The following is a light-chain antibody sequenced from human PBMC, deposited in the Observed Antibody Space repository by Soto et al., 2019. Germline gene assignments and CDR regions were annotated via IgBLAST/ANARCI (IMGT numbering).Light chain of an antibody. CDR2: EGS. J-gene: IGLJ2*01. CDR3: SSYAGRSFL. CDR1: SS. V-gene: IGLV2-23*01. Sequence: QSALTQPASVSGSPGQSITISCTGTSSVSWYQQHLGKAPKLIIYEGSQRPSGVSNRFSGSKSGNTASLTISGLQPEDEADYYCSSYAGRSFLFGGGTQLTVL.